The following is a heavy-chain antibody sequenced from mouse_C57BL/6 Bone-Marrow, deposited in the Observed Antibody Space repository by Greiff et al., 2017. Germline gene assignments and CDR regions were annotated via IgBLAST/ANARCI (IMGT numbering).Heavy chain of an antibody. CDR3: ARGYYGSRGGYFDV. V-gene: IGHV1-59*01. D-gene: IGHD1-1*01. CDR2: IDPSDSYT. CDR1: GYTFTSYW. J-gene: IGHJ1*03. Sequence: QVQLQQPGAELVRPGTSVKLSCKASGYTFTSYWMHWVKQRPGQGLEWIGVIDPSDSYTNYNQKFKGKATLTVDTSSSTAYMQLSSLTSEDSAVXYCARGYYGSRGGYFDVWGTGTTVTVSS.